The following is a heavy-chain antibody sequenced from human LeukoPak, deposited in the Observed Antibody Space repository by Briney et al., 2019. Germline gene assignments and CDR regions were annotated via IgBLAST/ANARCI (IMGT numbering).Heavy chain of an antibody. CDR3: AKAPHYYXSATYWDYFEN. D-gene: IGHD3-10*01. CDR1: GFTFDXXA. Sequence: PGGSLXLSXAASGFTFDXXAXXXXXQSPGKGLXXXXXXXXNXXTTAYADSVXGRFTXSXDNANNSLYLLMNSLRSEDTAFYYFAKAPHYYXSATYWDYFENWGQGSLVTVSS. J-gene: IGHJ4*02. CDR2: XXXNXXTT. V-gene: IGHV3-9*01.